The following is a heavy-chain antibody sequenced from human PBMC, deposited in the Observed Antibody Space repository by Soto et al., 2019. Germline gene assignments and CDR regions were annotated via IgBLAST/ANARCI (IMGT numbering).Heavy chain of an antibody. V-gene: IGHV3-53*01. CDR1: VFTVSINY. J-gene: IGHJ6*02. Sequence: PRGSLLLSCASYVFTVSINYMSWVGQAPGKGLEWVSVIHTGGSTSYADSVKGRFTISRDTSKNTLYLQMNSLRAEDTAVYFCARESLVGPTTHYYNAMDVWGQGTTVTVSS. CDR3: ARESLVGPTTHYYNAMDV. CDR2: IHTGGST. D-gene: IGHD1-26*01.